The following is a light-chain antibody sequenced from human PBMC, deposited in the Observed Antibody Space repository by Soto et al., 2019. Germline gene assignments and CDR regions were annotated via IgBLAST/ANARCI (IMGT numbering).Light chain of an antibody. Sequence: QSALTQPASVSGSPGQSITISCTGTSSDVGNYNCICWYQHHPGKAPKLMISGGSQRPSGVSDRFSGSTSDNTASLTISGLQSEDEADYYCCLYGGMLFGGGTKLTVL. CDR3: CLYGGML. CDR2: GGS. J-gene: IGLJ2*01. V-gene: IGLV2-23*01. CDR1: SSDVGNYNC.